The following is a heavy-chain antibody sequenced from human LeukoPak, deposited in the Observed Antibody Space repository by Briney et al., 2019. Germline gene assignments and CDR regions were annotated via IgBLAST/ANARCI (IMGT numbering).Heavy chain of an antibody. CDR2: IRYDGSNK. CDR1: GFTFSSYG. CDR3: AKDQDIVVVIATPDFDY. Sequence: GGSLRLSCAASGFTFSSYGMHWVRRAPGKGLEWVAFIRYDGSNKYYADSVKGRFTISRDNSKNTLYLQMDSLRAEDTAVYYCAKDQDIVVVIATPDFDYWGQGTLVTVSS. D-gene: IGHD2-21*01. J-gene: IGHJ4*02. V-gene: IGHV3-30*02.